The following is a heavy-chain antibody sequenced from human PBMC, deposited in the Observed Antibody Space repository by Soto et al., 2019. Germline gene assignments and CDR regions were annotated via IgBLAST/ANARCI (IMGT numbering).Heavy chain of an antibody. V-gene: IGHV4-34*01. CDR2: IHHSGST. J-gene: IGHJ4*02. D-gene: IGHD3-3*01. Sequence: SEPLSITCALCGGSFDGYYWSWIRQSPGKGLEWIGEIHHSGSTKYDPSLKSRVSLSVDTSTKQFSLKMTSMTAADRGVYYCSRGVDPWSVYLFWGQGSPQTVSS. CDR3: SRGVDPWSVYLF. CDR1: GGSFDGYY.